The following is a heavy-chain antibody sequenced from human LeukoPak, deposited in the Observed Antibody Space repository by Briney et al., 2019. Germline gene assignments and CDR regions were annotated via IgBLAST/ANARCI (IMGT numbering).Heavy chain of an antibody. V-gene: IGHV3-74*01. J-gene: IGHJ4*02. D-gene: IGHD5-18*01. CDR1: GMTFSNHW. CDR2: IKTDGRTT. CDR3: TTGPRYGYEW. Sequence: PGGSLRLSCAASGMTFSNHWMHWVRQAPGKGLVWVSLIKTDGRTTIYTDSVKGRFTISRDNGKSILYLQMNSLRAEDTGIYYCTTGPRYGYEWWGQGTVVTVSS.